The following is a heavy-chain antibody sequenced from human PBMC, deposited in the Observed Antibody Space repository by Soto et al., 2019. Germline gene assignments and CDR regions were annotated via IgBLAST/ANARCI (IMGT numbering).Heavy chain of an antibody. J-gene: IGHJ4*02. D-gene: IGHD2-21*02. CDR3: ARGGHVVVVTAALDY. CDR2: VNPSGGHT. Sequence: QVQLVQSGAEVKKPGASVKVSCKASGDTFTDYYIHWVRQAPGQGLEWMGTVNPSGGHTTYAQHFLGRMNMTMDTSTSTLYMELTSMTSEDTAVYYCARGGHVVVVTAALDYWGQGTLVTVSS. CDR1: GDTFTDYY. V-gene: IGHV1-46*01.